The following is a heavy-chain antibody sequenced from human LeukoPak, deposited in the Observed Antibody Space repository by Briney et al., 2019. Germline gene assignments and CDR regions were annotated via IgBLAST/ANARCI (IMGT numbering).Heavy chain of an antibody. CDR2: IYYSGST. J-gene: IGHJ2*01. Sequence: SETLSLTCTVSGGSISSSSYYWGWIRQPPGKGLEWIGSIYYSGSTYYNPSLKSRVTISVDTSKNQFSLKLSSVTAADTAVYYCARELILGGYFDLWGRGTLVTVSS. CDR1: GGSISSSSYY. V-gene: IGHV4-39*07. D-gene: IGHD2-15*01. CDR3: ARELILGGYFDL.